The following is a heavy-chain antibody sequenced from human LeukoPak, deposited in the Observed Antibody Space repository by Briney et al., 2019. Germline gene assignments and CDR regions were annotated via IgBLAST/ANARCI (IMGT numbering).Heavy chain of an antibody. CDR3: AKDTGTAAVAGTHFDY. Sequence: GGSLRLSCAASGFTLNAYSMNWVRQAPGKGLEWVSAISGSGGNTYYADSVKGRFTISRDNSKNTLYLQMSSLRAEDTAVYYCAKDTGTAAVAGTHFDYWGQGTLVTVSS. CDR1: GFTLNAYS. V-gene: IGHV3-23*01. D-gene: IGHD6-19*01. CDR2: ISGSGGNT. J-gene: IGHJ4*02.